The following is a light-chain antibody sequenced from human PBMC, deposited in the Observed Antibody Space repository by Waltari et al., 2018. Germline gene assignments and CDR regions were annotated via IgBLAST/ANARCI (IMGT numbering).Light chain of an antibody. CDR1: SSAIGGYNH. V-gene: IGLV2-23*02. Sequence: QSALTQPASVSGSPGQSITISCTGTSSAIGGYNHVSWYQQHPGKAPRLLISAVSKRPSGVSSRFSGSKSGNTAYLTISGLQSDDEAHYYCCSYARFYIWDFGAGTKLTVL. CDR3: CSYARFYIWD. J-gene: IGLJ3*02. CDR2: AVS.